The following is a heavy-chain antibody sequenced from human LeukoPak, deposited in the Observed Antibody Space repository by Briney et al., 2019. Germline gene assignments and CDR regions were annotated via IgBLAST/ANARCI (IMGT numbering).Heavy chain of an antibody. V-gene: IGHV1-3*01. CDR2: ITVGNGNT. D-gene: IGHD6-19*01. CDR3: ARDLKQFGGWLDY. Sequence: ASVKVSCKASGYSFTNYAIHWVCQAPGQRLEWMGWITVGNGNTKYSQKFQDRVTITRDTSASTVYMELSSLRSEDTAVYYCARDLKQFGGWLDYWGQGTLVTVSS. J-gene: IGHJ4*02. CDR1: GYSFTNYA.